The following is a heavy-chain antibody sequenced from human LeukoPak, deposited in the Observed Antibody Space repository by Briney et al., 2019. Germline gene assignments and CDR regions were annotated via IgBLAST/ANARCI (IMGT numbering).Heavy chain of an antibody. D-gene: IGHD1-26*01. V-gene: IGHV3-15*01. CDR3: TTDWFSGSYKSYFDY. CDR2: IKCKSDGRTK. Sequence: GGSLRLSCAASGFTFNTAWMNWVRQAPGKGLEWVGRIKCKSDGRTKEHAASVKGSFTIQRHDYDNTLYLQMNSLKTEDTAVYYCTTDWFSGSYKSYFDYWGQGTLVTVS. CDR1: GFTFNTAW. J-gene: IGHJ4*02.